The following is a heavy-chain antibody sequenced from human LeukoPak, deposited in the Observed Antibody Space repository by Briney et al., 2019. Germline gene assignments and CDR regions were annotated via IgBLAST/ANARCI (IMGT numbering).Heavy chain of an antibody. Sequence: GGSLRLSCAASGFTFSSYSMNWVRQAPGKGLEWVSSISSSSSYIYYADSVKGRFTISRDNAKNSLYLQMNSLRAEDTAVYYCARSHGYSSSYFDYRGQGTLVTVSS. CDR2: ISSSSSYI. D-gene: IGHD6-13*01. CDR3: ARSHGYSSSYFDY. V-gene: IGHV3-21*01. J-gene: IGHJ4*02. CDR1: GFTFSSYS.